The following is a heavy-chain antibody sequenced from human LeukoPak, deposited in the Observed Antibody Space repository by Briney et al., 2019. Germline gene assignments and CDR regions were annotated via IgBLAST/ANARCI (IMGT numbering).Heavy chain of an antibody. Sequence: SEALSLTCTVSGGSISSYYWSWIRQPPGKGLEWIGYIYYSGSTNYNPSLKSRLTISVDTSKNQFSLKLSSVTAADTAVYYCASLTVTSDAFDIWGQGTMVTVSS. CDR1: GGSISSYY. CDR2: IYYSGST. V-gene: IGHV4-59*01. D-gene: IGHD4-17*01. CDR3: ASLTVTSDAFDI. J-gene: IGHJ3*02.